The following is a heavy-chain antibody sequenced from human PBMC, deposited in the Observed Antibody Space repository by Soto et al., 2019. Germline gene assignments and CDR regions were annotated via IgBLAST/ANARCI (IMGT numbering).Heavy chain of an antibody. CDR3: ARELITPPWAFDP. CDR2: IYYSGST. D-gene: IGHD2-15*01. Sequence: SETLSLTCTVSGGSISSGGYYWSWIRQHPGKGLEWIGYIYYSGSTYYNPSLKSRATISVDTSKNQFSLKLSSVTAADTAVYYCARELITPPWAFDPWGQGTLVTVS. J-gene: IGHJ5*02. CDR1: GGSISSGGYY. V-gene: IGHV4-31*03.